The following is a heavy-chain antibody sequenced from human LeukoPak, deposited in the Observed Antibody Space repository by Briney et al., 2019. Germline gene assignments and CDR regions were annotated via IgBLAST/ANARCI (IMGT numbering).Heavy chain of an antibody. V-gene: IGHV4-39*07. CDR1: GGSIRSTTYY. D-gene: IGHD6-13*01. J-gene: IGHJ5*02. CDR2: IYYSGNT. CDR3: ATTLSSSWYYNWFDP. Sequence: SETLSLTCSVSGGSIRSTTYYWGWIRQPPGKGLEWIGSIYYSGNTYYSPSLMSRVTISVDTSKNQFSLNLSSVTAADTAVYYCATTLSSSWYYNWFDPWGQGTLVTVSS.